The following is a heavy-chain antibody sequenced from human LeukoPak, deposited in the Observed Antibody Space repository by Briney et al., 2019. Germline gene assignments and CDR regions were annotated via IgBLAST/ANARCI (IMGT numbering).Heavy chain of an antibody. CDR3: ARRGVTAVQGWFDP. CDR2: IYYSGST. Sequence: SETLSLTCTVSGGSISSYYWSWIRQPPGKGLEWIGYIYYSGSTNYNPSLKSRVTISVDTSKSQFSLKLTSVTAADTAVYYCARRGVTAVQGWFDPWGQGTLVTVSS. J-gene: IGHJ5*02. D-gene: IGHD2-21*02. CDR1: GGSISSYY. V-gene: IGHV4-59*08.